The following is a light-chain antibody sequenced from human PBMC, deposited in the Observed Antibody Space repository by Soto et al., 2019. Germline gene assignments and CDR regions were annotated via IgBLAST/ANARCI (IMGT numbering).Light chain of an antibody. V-gene: IGLV1-40*01. CDR3: QSYDSSLSGWV. J-gene: IGLJ3*02. CDR2: GNN. Sequence: QSVLTQPPSVSGAPGQRVTISCTGSSSNIGAGNDVQWYQQLPGTAPKVLIYGNNNRPSGVPDRFSGSKSGTSASLAITGLQAEDEADYYCQSYDSSLSGWVFGGGTKVTVL. CDR1: SSNIGAGND.